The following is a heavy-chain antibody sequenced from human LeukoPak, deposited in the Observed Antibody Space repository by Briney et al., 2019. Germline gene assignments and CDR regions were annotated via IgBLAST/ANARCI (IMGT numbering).Heavy chain of an antibody. V-gene: IGHV1-8*01. CDR3: ARGRTKAAAGIRFDY. Sequence: ASVKVSCKASGYTFTSYDINWVRQATGQGLEWMGWMNPNSGNTGYAQKFQGRVTMTRNTSISTAYMELSTLRSEDTAVYYCARGRTKAAAGIRFDYWGQGTLVTVSS. D-gene: IGHD6-13*01. CDR2: MNPNSGNT. CDR1: GYTFTSYD. J-gene: IGHJ4*02.